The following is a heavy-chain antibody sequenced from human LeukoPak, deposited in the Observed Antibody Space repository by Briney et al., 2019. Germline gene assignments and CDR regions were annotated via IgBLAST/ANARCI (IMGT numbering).Heavy chain of an antibody. CDR2: IIPIFGTA. Sequence: ASVKVSCKASGGTFSSYAISWVRQAPGQGLERMGRIIPIFGTANYAQKFQGRVTITTDESTSTAYMELSSLRSEDTAVYYCARESGYYYDSSGYYYIGYFDYWGQGTLVTVSS. V-gene: IGHV1-69*05. CDR3: ARESGYYYDSSGYYYIGYFDY. D-gene: IGHD3-22*01. CDR1: GGTFSSYA. J-gene: IGHJ4*02.